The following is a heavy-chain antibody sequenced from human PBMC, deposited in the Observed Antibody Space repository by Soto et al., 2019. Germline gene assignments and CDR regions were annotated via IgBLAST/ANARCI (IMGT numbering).Heavy chain of an antibody. CDR1: GFTFSSYA. V-gene: IGHV3-30-3*01. Sequence: QVQLVESGGGVVQPGRSLRLSCAASGFTFSSYAMHWVRQAPGKGLEWVAVISYDGSNKYYADSVKGRFTISRDNSKNTLYLQMNSLSAEDTAVYYCARVFGGMVGYGMDVWGQGTTVTVSS. CDR3: ARVFGGMVGYGMDV. J-gene: IGHJ6*02. CDR2: ISYDGSNK. D-gene: IGHD3-3*01.